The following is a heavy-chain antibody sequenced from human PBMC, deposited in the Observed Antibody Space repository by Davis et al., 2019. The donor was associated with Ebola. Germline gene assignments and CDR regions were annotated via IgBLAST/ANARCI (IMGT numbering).Heavy chain of an antibody. CDR2: ISSSGGTI. CDR1: GFTFSDYY. V-gene: IGHV3-11*04. Sequence: SLKISCAASGFTFSDYYMSWIRQAPGKGLEWVSYISSSGGTIYSADSVKGRFSISRDNAKNSLYLQMNSLRGEDTAVYYCAKSVAGPPGYWGQGTLVTVSS. D-gene: IGHD6-19*01. J-gene: IGHJ4*02. CDR3: AKSVAGPPGY.